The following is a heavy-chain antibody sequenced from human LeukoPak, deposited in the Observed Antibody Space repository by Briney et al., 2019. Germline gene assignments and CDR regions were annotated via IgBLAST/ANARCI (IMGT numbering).Heavy chain of an antibody. V-gene: IGHV4-59*01. CDR2: IYYSGST. D-gene: IGHD6-19*01. CDR3: ARERYSSGWGPPNVAFDI. CDR1: GGPISSYY. J-gene: IGHJ3*02. Sequence: SETLSLTCTVSGGPISSYYWSWIRQPPGKGVEWIGYIYYSGSTNYNPSLKSRVPISVDTSKSQFSLKLSSVTAADTAVYYCARERYSSGWGPPNVAFDIWGQGTMVTVSS.